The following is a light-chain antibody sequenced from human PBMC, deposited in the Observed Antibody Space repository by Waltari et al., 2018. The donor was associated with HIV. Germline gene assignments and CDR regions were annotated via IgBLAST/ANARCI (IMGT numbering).Light chain of an antibody. V-gene: IGKV1-5*03. J-gene: IGKJ2*01. Sequence: DIQVTQSPSILSASVGKRVTMTCRTSQDIENWLAWYQHKPGLAPKLLIYQASTLQRGVPARFGGKGSGTQFTLVISAVQPDDFAIYYCQQYNGQSYTFGQGTRL. CDR3: QQYNGQSYT. CDR2: QAS. CDR1: QDIENW.